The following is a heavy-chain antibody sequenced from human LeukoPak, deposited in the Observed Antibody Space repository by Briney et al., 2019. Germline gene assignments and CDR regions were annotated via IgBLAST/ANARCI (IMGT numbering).Heavy chain of an antibody. D-gene: IGHD3-10*01. CDR3: ARQGSGTDFHY. CDR2: INPNSGGT. J-gene: IGHJ4*02. CDR1: VYTFTLYY. V-gene: IGHV1-2*02. Sequence: ASVTVSFTASVYTFTLYYIQWVRQAPGQGRGWMGWINPNSGGTNYAQQFQGRVTMTRETSISTAYMEVSRLRSDDTAVFYCARQGSGTDFHYWGQGTLVTVSS.